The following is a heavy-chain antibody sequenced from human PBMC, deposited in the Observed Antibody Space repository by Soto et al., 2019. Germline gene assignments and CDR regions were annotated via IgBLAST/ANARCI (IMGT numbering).Heavy chain of an antibody. CDR2: IVVGSGNT. CDR1: GFTFTSSA. CDR3: AAERRYCSRRSSYACDWLDR. V-gene: IGHV1-58*02. J-gene: IGHJ5*02. Sequence: GRVSCKASGFTFTSSARQWVRQARRQRLEWIGWIVVGSGNTNYAQKFQERVTITRGMSTSAAYMELSSLRAEDTAVYYCAAERRYCSRRSSYACDWLDRRAQRTPVTVS. D-gene: IGHD2-2*01.